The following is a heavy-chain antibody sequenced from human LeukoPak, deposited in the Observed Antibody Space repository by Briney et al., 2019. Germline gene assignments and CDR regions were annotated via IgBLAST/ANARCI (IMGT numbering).Heavy chain of an antibody. Sequence: VASVKVSCKASGGTFSSYAISWVRQAPGQGLEWMGGIIPIFGTANYAQKFQGRVTITADESTSTAYMELSSLRSEDTAVYYCAREAVVVPAAILDWYFDLWGRGTLVTVSS. D-gene: IGHD2-2*02. V-gene: IGHV1-69*01. CDR3: AREAVVVPAAILDWYFDL. CDR2: IIPIFGTA. J-gene: IGHJ2*01. CDR1: GGTFSSYA.